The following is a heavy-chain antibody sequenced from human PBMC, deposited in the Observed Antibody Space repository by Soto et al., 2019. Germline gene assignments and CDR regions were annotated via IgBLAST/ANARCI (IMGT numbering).Heavy chain of an antibody. D-gene: IGHD3-22*01. Sequence: EVPLVESGGGLVQPGGSLRLSCAASGFTVSSNYMSWVRQAPGKGLEWVSVIYSGGSTYYADSVKGRFTISRHNSKYKVYRQMNSLIAEDTAVYYCARDEYYESCGYRHRYFDLWGRGTLVTVSS. V-gene: IGHV3-53*04. CDR2: IYSGGST. CDR3: ARDEYYESCGYRHRYFDL. J-gene: IGHJ2*01. CDR1: GFTVSSNY.